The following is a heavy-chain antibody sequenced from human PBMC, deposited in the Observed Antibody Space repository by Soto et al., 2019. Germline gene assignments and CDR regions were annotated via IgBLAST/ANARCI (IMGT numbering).Heavy chain of an antibody. D-gene: IGHD6-19*01. V-gene: IGHV1-69*12. CDR3: ARDLATGIAVAGTGGMDV. CDR1: GGTFSSYA. CDR2: IIPIFGTA. J-gene: IGHJ6*02. Sequence: QVQLVQSGAEVKKPGSSVKVSCKASGGTFSSYAISWVRQAPGQGLEWMGGIIPIFGTANYAQKFQGRVTITAEDYTSTAYMELSSLRSEDTAVYYCARDLATGIAVAGTGGMDVWGQGTTVTVSS.